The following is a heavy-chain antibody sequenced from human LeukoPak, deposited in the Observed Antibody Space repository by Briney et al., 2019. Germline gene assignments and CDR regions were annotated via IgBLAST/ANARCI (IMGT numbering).Heavy chain of an antibody. CDR3: AKSPLAYCSGSSRYVYFDY. CDR2: ISGSGGST. CDR1: GFTFSSYA. V-gene: IGHV3-23*01. D-gene: IGHD2-15*01. J-gene: IGHJ4*02. Sequence: GGSLRLSCAASGFTFSSYAMSWVRQAPGKGLEWVSAISGSGGSTYYADSVKGRFTISRDSSKNTLYLYMNSLRAEDTAIYYCAKSPLAYCSGSSRYVYFDYWGQGTLVTVSS.